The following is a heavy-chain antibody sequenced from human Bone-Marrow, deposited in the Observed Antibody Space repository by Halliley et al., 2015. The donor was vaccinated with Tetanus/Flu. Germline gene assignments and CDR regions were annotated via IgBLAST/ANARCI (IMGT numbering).Heavy chain of an antibody. D-gene: IGHD3-22*01. V-gene: IGHV3-23*01. Sequence: NGGTTFYPDSVKGRFPISIDIPNNTLFLQMNSLSAEDTAVYFCAKGTYYYDSFFYNSSPFDHWGQGTLVIVSS. CDR2: NGGTT. CDR3: AKGTYYYDSFFYNSSPFDH. J-gene: IGHJ4*02.